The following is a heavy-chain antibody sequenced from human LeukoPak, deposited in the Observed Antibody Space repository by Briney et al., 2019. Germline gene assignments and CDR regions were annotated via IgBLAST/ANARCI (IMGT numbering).Heavy chain of an antibody. J-gene: IGHJ4*02. V-gene: IGHV4-30-2*01. CDR2: IYHSGST. Sequence: PSETLSLTCAVSGGSISSGGYSWSWIRQPPGKGLEWIGYIYHSGSTYYNPSLRSRVTISIATSKQQFFLKLKSVTAADTAVYYCARGYGDFRVEGRYFHSWGQGTLVTVSS. D-gene: IGHD4-17*01. CDR1: GGSISSGGYS. CDR3: ARGYGDFRVEGRYFHS.